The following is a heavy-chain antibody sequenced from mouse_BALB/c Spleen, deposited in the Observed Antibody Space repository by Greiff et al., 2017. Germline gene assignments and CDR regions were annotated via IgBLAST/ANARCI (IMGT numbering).Heavy chain of an antibody. D-gene: IGHD2-1*01. CDR2: ISDGGSYT. CDR3: ARGDYGNYEDFAY. V-gene: IGHV5-4*02. CDR1: GFTFSDYY. J-gene: IGHJ3*01. Sequence: EVNLVESGGGLVKPGGSLKLSCAASGFTFSDYYMYWVRQTPEKRLEWVATISDGGSYTYYPDSVKGRFTISRDNAKNNLYLQMSSLKSEDTAMYYCARGDYGNYEDFAYWGQGTLVTVSA.